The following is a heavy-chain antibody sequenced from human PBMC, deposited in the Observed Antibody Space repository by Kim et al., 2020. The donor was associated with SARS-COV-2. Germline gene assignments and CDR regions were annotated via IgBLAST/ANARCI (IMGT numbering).Heavy chain of an antibody. D-gene: IGHD6-25*01. CDR3: AKDRFGSSGWTIDY. Sequence: AETVKGRFTISRDESKKTLNLQMNSMRAEDAAVYYCAKDRFGSSGWTIDYWGQGTLVTVSS. J-gene: IGHJ4*02. V-gene: IGHV3-23*03.